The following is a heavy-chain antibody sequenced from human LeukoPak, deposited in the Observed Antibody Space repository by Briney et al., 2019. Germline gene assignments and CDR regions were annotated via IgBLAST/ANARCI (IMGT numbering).Heavy chain of an antibody. CDR1: GGSISSGDYY. CDR3: ARVRYYYDSSGYYYPYFDY. Sequence: SQTLSLTCTVSGGSISSGDYYWSWIRQPPGKGLEWIGYIYYSGSTYYNPSLKSRVTISVDASKNQFSLKLSSVTAADTAVYYCARVRYYYDSSGYYYPYFDYWGQGTLVTVSS. CDR2: IYYSGST. J-gene: IGHJ4*02. V-gene: IGHV4-30-4*01. D-gene: IGHD3-22*01.